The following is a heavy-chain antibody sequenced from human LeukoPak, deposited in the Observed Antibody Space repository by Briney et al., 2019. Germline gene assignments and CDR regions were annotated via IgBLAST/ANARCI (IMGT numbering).Heavy chain of an antibody. Sequence: IPSETLSLTCTVSGGSITSNYWSWIRQPAGKGLEWIGRIFPSGSTNYNPSLKSRVTMSLDTSKNQFSLKLTSVTAADTAVYYCARDYYGSGSYPFDYWGQGTLVTVSS. J-gene: IGHJ4*02. V-gene: IGHV4-4*07. CDR2: IFPSGST. D-gene: IGHD3-10*01. CDR3: ARDYYGSGSYPFDY. CDR1: GGSITSNY.